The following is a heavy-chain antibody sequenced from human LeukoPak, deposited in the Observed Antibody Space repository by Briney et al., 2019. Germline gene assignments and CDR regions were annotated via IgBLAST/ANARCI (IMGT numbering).Heavy chain of an antibody. CDR2: IHHSGSA. V-gene: IGHV4-4*02. CDR1: GGSISNNHW. CDR3: ARGVVPAAAYYYYYYMDV. Sequence: SETLSLTCDISGGSISNNHWWNWVRQSPRRGLEWIGEIHHSGSANYNPSLKSRTTISVDKSKNQVSLKVRSVTAADTAVYYCARGVVPAAAYYYYYYMDVWGKGTTVTVSS. J-gene: IGHJ6*03. D-gene: IGHD2-2*01.